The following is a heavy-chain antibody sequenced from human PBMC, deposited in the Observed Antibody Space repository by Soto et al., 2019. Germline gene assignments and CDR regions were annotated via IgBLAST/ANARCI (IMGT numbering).Heavy chain of an antibody. CDR1: GFTFSSFT. J-gene: IGHJ4*01. V-gene: IGHV3-64*01. D-gene: IGHD1-1*01. CDR2: ISINGDET. Sequence: GGSLRLSCAASGFTFSSFTMHWVRQAPGKGLESVSAISINGDETHYANSEKGRFTVSRDNSKNTLYLQMGSLRPEDTALYYCARQGEPGTPDYWGHRTLVTVSS. CDR3: ARQGEPGTPDY.